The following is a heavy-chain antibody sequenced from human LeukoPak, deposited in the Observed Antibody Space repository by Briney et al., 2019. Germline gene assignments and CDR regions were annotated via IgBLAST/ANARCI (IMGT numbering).Heavy chain of an antibody. J-gene: IGHJ4*02. CDR1: GFTFSKYS. CDR3: ARGRVVPATRLDY. Sequence: GGSLRLSCAASGFTFSKYSMHWVRQAPGKGLEWVTVISYDGNYKYYADSVKGRFTISRDNSHYTLYLQLSNLTTDDTAVYYCARGRVVPATRLDYWGRRTLVTVSS. CDR2: ISYDGNYK. V-gene: IGHV3-30*04. D-gene: IGHD2-15*01.